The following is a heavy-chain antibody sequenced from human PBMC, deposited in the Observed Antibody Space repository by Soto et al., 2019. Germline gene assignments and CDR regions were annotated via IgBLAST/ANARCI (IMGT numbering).Heavy chain of an antibody. Sequence: QVQLQESGPGLVKPSETLSLTCTVSGGSIGNSYWSWIRQSPGKGLEWIGYIYDSGSTNYNPSLKSRVSLSVDTSKKQFALKLSSVTAADTAVYYCAGHSRSWPNFDYWGQGTLVIVSS. V-gene: IGHV4-59*08. CDR3: AGHSRSWPNFDY. D-gene: IGHD6-13*01. CDR2: IYDSGST. J-gene: IGHJ4*02. CDR1: GGSIGNSY.